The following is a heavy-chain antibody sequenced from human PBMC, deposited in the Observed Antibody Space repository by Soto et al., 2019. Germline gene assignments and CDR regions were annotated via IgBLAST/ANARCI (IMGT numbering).Heavy chain of an antibody. V-gene: IGHV4-30-4*01. CDR3: ARDRRWLPRGPNNWLDL. J-gene: IGHJ5*02. CDR1: GGSINSGDYY. D-gene: IGHD5-12*01. CDR2: IYYDGNS. Sequence: KASETLSLTCTVSGGSINSGDYYWTWVRQPPGKGLEWIGYIYYDGNSQHNPSLKSRVTMSIDTSKNQFSLNLSSVTAADTAVYYCARDRRWLPRGPNNWLDLWGQGTQVTVSS.